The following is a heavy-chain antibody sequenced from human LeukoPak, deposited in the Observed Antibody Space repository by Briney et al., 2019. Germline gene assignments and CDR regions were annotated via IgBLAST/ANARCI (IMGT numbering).Heavy chain of an antibody. CDR2: IIPILGIA. CDR3: ARGDITIFGVARFFYYMDV. J-gene: IGHJ6*03. Sequence: GASVKVSCKASGGTFSSYAISWVRQAPGQGLEWMGRIIPILGIANYAQKFQGRVTITADKSTSTAYMELSSLRSEDTAVYYCARGDITIFGVARFFYYMDVWGKGTTVTVSS. D-gene: IGHD3-3*01. CDR1: GGTFSSYA. V-gene: IGHV1-69*04.